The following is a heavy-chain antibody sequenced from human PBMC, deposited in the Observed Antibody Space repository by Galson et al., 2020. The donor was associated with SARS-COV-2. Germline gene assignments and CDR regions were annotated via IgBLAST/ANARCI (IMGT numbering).Heavy chain of an antibody. CDR3: AREHLDSGWAYFDY. Sequence: GGSLRLSCAASGFTFSSYEMNWVRQAPGKGLEWVSYISSSGSTKYYTDSVKGRFTISRDNAKNSLYLQMNSLRDEDTAIYYCAREHLDSGWAYFDYWGQGALVTVSS. D-gene: IGHD6-19*01. J-gene: IGHJ4*02. CDR1: GFTFSSYE. V-gene: IGHV3-48*03. CDR2: ISSSGSTK.